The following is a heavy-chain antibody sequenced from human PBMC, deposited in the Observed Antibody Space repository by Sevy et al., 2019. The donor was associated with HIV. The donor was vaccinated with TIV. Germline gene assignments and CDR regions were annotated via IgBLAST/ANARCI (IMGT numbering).Heavy chain of an antibody. Sequence: GGSLRLSCAASGLTVSSNYMSWVRQAPGKGLEWVSVTYSGGNTYYADSVKGRFTVSRDNSKNTLYLQMNSLRAEETAVYYCARDDRGYSYGRFDYWGQGTLVTVSS. D-gene: IGHD5-18*01. CDR3: ARDDRGYSYGRFDY. J-gene: IGHJ4*02. V-gene: IGHV3-66*01. CDR2: TYSGGNT. CDR1: GLTVSSNY.